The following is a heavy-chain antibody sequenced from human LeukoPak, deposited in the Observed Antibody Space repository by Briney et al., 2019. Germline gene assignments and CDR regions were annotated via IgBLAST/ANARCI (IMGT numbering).Heavy chain of an antibody. CDR2: IYYSGTT. J-gene: IGHJ3*02. D-gene: IGHD1-26*01. Sequence: SETPSLTCTVSGGPPSSSSYYWDWIRQPPGKGLEWIGSIYYSGTTYYNPSLKSRVTISVDASKNQLPLQLSSVTAADTAVYHCARPRGSYYLVGGDAFDIWGQGTMVTVSS. CDR3: ARPRGSYYLVGGDAFDI. V-gene: IGHV4-39*01. CDR1: GGPPSSSSYY.